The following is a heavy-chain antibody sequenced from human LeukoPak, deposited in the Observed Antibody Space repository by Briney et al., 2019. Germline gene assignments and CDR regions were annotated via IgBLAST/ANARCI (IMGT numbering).Heavy chain of an antibody. Sequence: SETLSLTCTVSGVSISSSNSYWGWIRQPPGKGLEWIGSIYYSGNTYYNASLKSQVSISIDTSKNQFSPRLTSVTAADTAVYYCARQTGSGLFILPGGQGTLVTVSS. D-gene: IGHD3/OR15-3a*01. J-gene: IGHJ4*02. V-gene: IGHV4-39*01. CDR1: GVSISSSNSY. CDR2: IYYSGNT. CDR3: ARQTGSGLFILP.